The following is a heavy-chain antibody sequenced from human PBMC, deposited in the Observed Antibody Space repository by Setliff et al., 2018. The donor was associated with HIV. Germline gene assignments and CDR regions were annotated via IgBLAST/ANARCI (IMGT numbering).Heavy chain of an antibody. CDR1: GGSISSSSYY. D-gene: IGHD2-2*01. CDR3: ARHGVGYCSSTSCYGVPYYYMDV. Sequence: SETLSLTCTVSGGSISSSSYYWGWIRQPPGKGLEWIGSIYYSGSTYYNPSLRSRVTISVDTSKNQFSLKLSSVTAADTAVYYCARHGVGYCSSTSCYGVPYYYMDVWGKGTTVTVS. CDR2: IYYSGST. V-gene: IGHV4-39*01. J-gene: IGHJ6*03.